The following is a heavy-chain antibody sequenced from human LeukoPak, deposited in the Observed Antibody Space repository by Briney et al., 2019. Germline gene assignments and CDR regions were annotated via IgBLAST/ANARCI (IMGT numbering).Heavy chain of an antibody. CDR3: AAHYNRGWFDP. D-gene: IGHD1-1*01. J-gene: IGHJ5*02. CDR1: EFTVSDHY. CDR2: ISGSGGST. Sequence: GGSLRLSCAASEFTVSDHYIDWVRQAPGKGLEWVSAISGSGGSTYYADSVKGRFTISRDNSKNTLYLQMNSLRAEDTAVYYCAAHYNRGWFDPWGQGTLVTVSS. V-gene: IGHV3-23*01.